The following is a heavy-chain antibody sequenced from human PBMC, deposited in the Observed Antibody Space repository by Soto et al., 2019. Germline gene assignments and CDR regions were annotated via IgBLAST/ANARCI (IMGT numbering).Heavy chain of an antibody. J-gene: IGHJ6*02. CDR1: GGTFSSYA. CDR2: IIPIFGTA. V-gene: IGHV1-69*13. Sequence: ASVKVSCKASGGTFSSYAISWVRQAPGQGLEWMGGIIPIFGTANYAQKFQGRVTITADESTSTAYMELSSLRSEDTAVYYCARGTPTYYDSSGYYLDYYYYGMDVWGQGTTVTV. D-gene: IGHD3-22*01. CDR3: ARGTPTYYDSSGYYLDYYYYGMDV.